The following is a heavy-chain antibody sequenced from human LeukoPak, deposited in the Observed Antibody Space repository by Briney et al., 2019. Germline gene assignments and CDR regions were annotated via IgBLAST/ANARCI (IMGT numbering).Heavy chain of an antibody. J-gene: IGHJ4*02. CDR1: GYTFTSYG. Sequence: RASVKVSCKASGYTFTSYGISWVRQAPGQGLEWMGWISAYNGNTNYAQKLQGRVTMTTDTSTSTAYMELRSLRSDDTAVYYCARDSRVGWYYDFWSGYSSFDYWGQGTLVTVSS. D-gene: IGHD3-3*01. CDR3: ARDSRVGWYYDFWSGYSSFDY. V-gene: IGHV1-18*01. CDR2: ISAYNGNT.